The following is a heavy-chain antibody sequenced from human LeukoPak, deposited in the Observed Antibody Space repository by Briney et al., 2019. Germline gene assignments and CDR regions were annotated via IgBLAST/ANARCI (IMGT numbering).Heavy chain of an antibody. CDR3: TTLTGPFDL. CDR2: VKSNTDGGTA. Sequence: GGSLRLSCAASGFTFRNAWMSWVRQGPGKGLEWVGRVKSNTDGGTADYAAPVKGRFTISRDDSKNTLYMQMNSLKTEDTAEYYCTTLTGPFDLWGQGTLVTVSS. CDR1: GFTFRNAW. V-gene: IGHV3-15*01. D-gene: IGHD1-20*01. J-gene: IGHJ4*02.